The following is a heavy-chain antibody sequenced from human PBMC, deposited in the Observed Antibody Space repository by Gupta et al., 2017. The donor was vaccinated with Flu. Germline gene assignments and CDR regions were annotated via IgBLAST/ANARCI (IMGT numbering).Heavy chain of an antibody. J-gene: IGHJ4*02. CDR2: IIPRFGTP. Sequence: QVQLVQSGTEVKKPGSSVRVHCEASGGSLRSDAIRWGRQAPGQGLEWMGGIIPRFGTPHYEQKFQGRLTMTADTATSTAYMEPRALTSADTAVYCWARLRRSTGGASDSDDGGQGTLVTVSS. CDR1: GGSLRSDA. CDR3: ARLRRSTGGASDSDD. V-gene: IGHV1-69*06. D-gene: IGHD1-1*01.